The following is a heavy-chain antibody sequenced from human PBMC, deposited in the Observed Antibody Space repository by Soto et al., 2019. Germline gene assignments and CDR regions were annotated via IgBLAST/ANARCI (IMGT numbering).Heavy chain of an antibody. J-gene: IGHJ4*02. D-gene: IGHD1-7*01. CDR3: ALSYNWNYGVIDY. V-gene: IGHV6-1*01. CDR1: GDSVSSNSAA. CDR2: TYYRSKWYN. Sequence: SQTLSLTCALSGDSVSSNSAAWDWIRLSPSSGLEWLGRTYYRSKWYNDYAVSVKSRITINPYTSKNQFSLQLNSVTPEDTAVYYCALSYNWNYGVIDYWGQGTLVTVSS.